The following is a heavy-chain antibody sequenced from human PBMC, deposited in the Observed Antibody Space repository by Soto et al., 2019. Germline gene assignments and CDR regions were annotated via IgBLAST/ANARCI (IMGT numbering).Heavy chain of an antibody. D-gene: IGHD3-10*01. J-gene: IGHJ5*02. V-gene: IGHV1-69*13. CDR2: IIPIFGTA. CDR1: GGTFSSYA. Sequence: RASVKVSCKASGGTFSSYAISWVRQAPGQGLEWMGGIIPIFGTANYAQKFQGRVTITADESTSTAYMELSSLRSEDTAVYYCARCGYYYGSGSPGWFDPWGQGTLVTVSS. CDR3: ARCGYYYGSGSPGWFDP.